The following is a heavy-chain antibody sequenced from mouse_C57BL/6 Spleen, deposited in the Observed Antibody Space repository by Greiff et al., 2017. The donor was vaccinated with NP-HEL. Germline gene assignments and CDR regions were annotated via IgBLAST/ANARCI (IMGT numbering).Heavy chain of an antibody. Sequence: VQLQQSGAELVRPGASVTLSCKASGYTFTDYEMHWVKQTPVHGLEWIGAIDPETGGTAYNQKFKGKAILTADKSSSTAYMELRSLTSEDSAVYYCTRDYYYGSSYVWFAYWGQGTLVTVSA. V-gene: IGHV1-15*01. J-gene: IGHJ3*01. CDR2: IDPETGGT. CDR1: GYTFTDYE. CDR3: TRDYYYGSSYVWFAY. D-gene: IGHD1-1*01.